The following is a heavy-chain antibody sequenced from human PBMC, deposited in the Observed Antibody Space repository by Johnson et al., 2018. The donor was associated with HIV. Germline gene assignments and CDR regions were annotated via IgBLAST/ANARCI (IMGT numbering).Heavy chain of an antibody. CDR1: GFTFSSYG. CDR2: IRYDGSNK. V-gene: IGHV3-30*02. D-gene: IGHD7-27*01. CDR3: ARERGLGHAFDI. Sequence: VQLVESGGGVVQPGGSLRLSCAASGFTFSSYGMHWVRQAPGKGLEWVAFIRYDGSNKYYADSVKGLFTISRDNSKNTLYLQMNSLRPEDTAVYYCARERGLGHAFDIWGQGTMVTVSS. J-gene: IGHJ3*02.